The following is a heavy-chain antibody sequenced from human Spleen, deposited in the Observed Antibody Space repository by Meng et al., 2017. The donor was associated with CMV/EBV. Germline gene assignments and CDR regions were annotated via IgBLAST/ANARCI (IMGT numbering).Heavy chain of an antibody. V-gene: IGHV3-7*01. J-gene: IGHJ4*02. D-gene: IGHD2/OR15-2a*01. CDR1: GFTFSSYW. Sequence: LSLTCAASGFTFSSYWMSWVRQAPGKGLEWVANIKQDGSEKYYVDSVKGRFTISRDNAKNSLYLQMNSLRAEDTAVYYCAREDSSPGAFDYWGQGTLVTVSS. CDR2: IKQDGSEK. CDR3: AREDSSPGAFDY.